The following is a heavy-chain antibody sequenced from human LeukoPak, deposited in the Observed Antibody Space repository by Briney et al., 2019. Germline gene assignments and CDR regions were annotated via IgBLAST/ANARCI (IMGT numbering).Heavy chain of an antibody. CDR3: AKSEQQLVRLYYYYGMDV. D-gene: IGHD6-13*01. CDR2: ISGSGGST. V-gene: IGHV3-23*01. CDR1: GFTFSSYA. Sequence: GGSLRLSCAASGFTFSSYAMSWVRQAPGKGLEWVSAISGSGGSTYYADSVKGRFTISRDNSKNTLYLQMNSLRAEDTAVYYCAKSEQQLVRLYYYYGMDVWGQGTTVTVSS. J-gene: IGHJ6*02.